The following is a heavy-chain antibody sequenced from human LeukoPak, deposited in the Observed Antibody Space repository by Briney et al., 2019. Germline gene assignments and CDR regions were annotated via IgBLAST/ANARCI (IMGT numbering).Heavy chain of an antibody. CDR1: GYTFSGDY. V-gene: IGHV1-2*02. D-gene: IGHD3-3*01. J-gene: IGHJ4*02. CDR2: INPNSGGT. Sequence: APVKVSCKGSGYTFSGDYMHWVRQAPGQGLEWMGWINPNSGGTNYAQKFQGRVTMTRDTSISTAYMELSRLRSDDTAVYYCARVSDHDFWSGIDYWGQGTLVTVSS. CDR3: ARVSDHDFWSGIDY.